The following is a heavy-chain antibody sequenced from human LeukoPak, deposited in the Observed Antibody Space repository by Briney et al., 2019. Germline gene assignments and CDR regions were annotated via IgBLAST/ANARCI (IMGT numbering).Heavy chain of an antibody. J-gene: IGHJ4*02. CDR1: GYTFTSYY. D-gene: IGHD1-14*01. V-gene: IGHV1-2*02. CDR2: LVPNSGVT. CDR3: ARGSYITSTDN. Sequence: ASVKVSCKASGYTFTSYYIHWVRQAPGQGLEWMGWLVPNSGVTNYAQKFQGRVTMTGDTSINTAYMELSRLRSDDTAVYYCARGSYITSTDNWGQGALVTVSS.